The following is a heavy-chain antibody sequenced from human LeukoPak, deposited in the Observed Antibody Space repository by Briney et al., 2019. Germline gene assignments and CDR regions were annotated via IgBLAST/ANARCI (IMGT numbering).Heavy chain of an antibody. Sequence: ASVKVACKASGYTFTNYGISWVRQAPGQGLEWMGWISTNSDIRTYAQTLQGRFTMTTDTATTTAYMELNNLTFDDTAVYYCARDWDAMNNCFDPWGQGTPVTVSS. D-gene: IGHD1-26*01. CDR1: GYTFTNYG. J-gene: IGHJ5*02. CDR3: ARDWDAMNNCFDP. CDR2: ISTNSDIR. V-gene: IGHV1-18*01.